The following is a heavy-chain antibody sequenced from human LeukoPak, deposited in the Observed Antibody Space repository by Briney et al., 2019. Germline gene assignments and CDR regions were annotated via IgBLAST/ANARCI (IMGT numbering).Heavy chain of an antibody. V-gene: IGHV3-30*02. D-gene: IGHD6-19*01. Sequence: GGSLRLSCAASGFTFSSYGMHWVRQAPGKGLEWVAFIRYDGSNKYYADSVRGRFTISRDNAKNSLYLQMSSLRAEDTAVYYCARVSHSGWALRGTYYFDYWGQGTLVTVSS. CDR2: IRYDGSNK. CDR1: GFTFSSYG. CDR3: ARVSHSGWALRGTYYFDY. J-gene: IGHJ4*02.